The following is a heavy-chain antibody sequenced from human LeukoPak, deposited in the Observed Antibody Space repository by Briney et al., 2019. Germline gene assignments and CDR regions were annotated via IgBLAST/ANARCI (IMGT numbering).Heavy chain of an antibody. CDR2: IRSKANSYAT. V-gene: IGHV3-73*01. D-gene: IGHD4-17*01. J-gene: IGHJ4*02. Sequence: PGGSLRLSCAASGFTFSGSAMHWVRQASGKGLEWVGRIRSKANSYATAYAASVKGRFTISRDDSKNTAYLQINSLKTEDTAVYYCTRQNYGDYCFDYWGQGTLVTVSS. CDR1: GFTFSGSA. CDR3: TRQNYGDYCFDY.